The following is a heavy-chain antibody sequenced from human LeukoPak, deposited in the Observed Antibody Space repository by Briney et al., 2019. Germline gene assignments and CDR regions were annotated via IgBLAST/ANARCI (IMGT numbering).Heavy chain of an antibody. J-gene: IGHJ5*02. CDR2: ISPYNGNT. CDR1: GYKFTNYG. CDR3: ASGVDYYDSSGLGWFDP. Sequence: ASVKVTCKASGYKFTNYGISWVRQAPGQGLEWMGWISPYNGNTIYAQKLQGRVTMTTDTSTSTAYMELSSLRSEDTAVYYCASGVDYYDSSGLGWFDPWGQGTLVTVSS. D-gene: IGHD3-22*01. V-gene: IGHV1-18*01.